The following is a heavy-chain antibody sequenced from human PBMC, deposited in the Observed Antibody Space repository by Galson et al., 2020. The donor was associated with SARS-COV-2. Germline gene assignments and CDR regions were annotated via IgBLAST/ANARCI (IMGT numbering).Heavy chain of an antibody. CDR3: ARDLTGTTGMYYYYGMDV. J-gene: IGHJ6*02. CDR1: GYTFTGYY. CDR2: INPNSGGT. V-gene: IGHV1-2*02. Sequence: ASVKVSCKASGYTFTGYYMHWVRQAPGQGLEWMGWINPNSGGTNYVQKFQGRVTMTRDTSISTAYMELSRLRFDDTAVYYCARDLTGTTGMYYYYGMDVWGQGTTVTVSS. D-gene: IGHD1-7*01.